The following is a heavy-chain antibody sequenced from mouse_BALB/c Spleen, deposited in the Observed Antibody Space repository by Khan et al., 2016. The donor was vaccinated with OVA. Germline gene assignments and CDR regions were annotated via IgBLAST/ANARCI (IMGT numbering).Heavy chain of an antibody. V-gene: IGHV1-54*02. CDR3: SRSGYGFGAY. CDR2: ITPGSGGA. CDR1: GYAFTDYL. Sequence: QVQLKQSGAELVRPGTSVKVSCKASGYAFTDYLIEWLKQRPGQGLEWIGVITPGSGGANYNEKFKDKATLTADKTYNTAYMQLTSLTSEDSAVYFCSRSGYGFGAYWGPGTLVTVSA. J-gene: IGHJ3*01. D-gene: IGHD3-2*02.